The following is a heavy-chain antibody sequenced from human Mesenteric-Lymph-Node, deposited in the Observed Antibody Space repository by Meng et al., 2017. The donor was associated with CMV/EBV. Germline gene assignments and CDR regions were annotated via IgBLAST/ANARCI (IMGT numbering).Heavy chain of an antibody. J-gene: IGHJ5*02. Sequence: SETLSLTCAVYGGSFSGYYWSWIRQPPGKGLEWIGEINHSGSTNYNPSLKSRVTISVDTSKNQFSLKLSSVTAADTAVYYCARRRTRGYCSSTSCSRQNNWFDPWGQGTLVTVSS. CDR1: GGSFSGYY. CDR2: INHSGST. CDR3: ARRRTRGYCSSTSCSRQNNWFDP. D-gene: IGHD2-2*01. V-gene: IGHV4-34*01.